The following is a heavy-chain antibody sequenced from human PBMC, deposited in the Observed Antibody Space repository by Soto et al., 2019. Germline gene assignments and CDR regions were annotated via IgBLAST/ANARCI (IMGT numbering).Heavy chain of an antibody. Sequence: PSETLSLTCTVSGGSISSGGYYWSWIRQHPGKGLEWIGYIYYSGSTYYNPSLKSRVTISVDTSKNQFSLKPSSVTAADTAVYYCAREVYYYDSSGYYKGGNYYFDYWGQGTLVTVSS. J-gene: IGHJ4*02. CDR2: IYYSGST. D-gene: IGHD3-22*01. CDR1: GGSISSGGYY. CDR3: AREVYYYDSSGYYKGGNYYFDY. V-gene: IGHV4-31*03.